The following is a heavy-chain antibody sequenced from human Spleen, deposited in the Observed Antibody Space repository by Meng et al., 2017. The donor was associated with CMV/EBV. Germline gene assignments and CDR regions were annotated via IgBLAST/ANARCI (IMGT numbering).Heavy chain of an antibody. CDR1: GFTFSIYA. Sequence: GESLKISCAASGFTFSIYAMTWVRQAPGKGLEWVSAISGSGGSTYYADSVKGRFTISRDNSKHTLYLQMNRLRAEDTAVYYCARVVGDYDYYYYGMDVWGQGTTVTVSS. CDR3: ARVVGDYDYYYYGMDV. CDR2: ISGSGGST. D-gene: IGHD4-17*01. J-gene: IGHJ6*02. V-gene: IGHV3-23*01.